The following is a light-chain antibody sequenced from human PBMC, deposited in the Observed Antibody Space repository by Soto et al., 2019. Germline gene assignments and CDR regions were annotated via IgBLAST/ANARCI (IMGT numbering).Light chain of an antibody. Sequence: DFVMTQSPDSLAVSLGERATINCKSSQSVLYTPNNNNYLSWYQQKPGQPPKLLIYWASTRESGVPDRFTGSGSGTDFTLTINRLQAEDVAVYYCHQYINAPWTFGQGTRVEIK. CDR1: QSVLYTPNNNNY. CDR2: WAS. V-gene: IGKV4-1*01. J-gene: IGKJ1*01. CDR3: HQYINAPWT.